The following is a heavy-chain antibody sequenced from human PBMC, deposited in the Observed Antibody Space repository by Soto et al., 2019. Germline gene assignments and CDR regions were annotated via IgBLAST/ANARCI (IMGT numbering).Heavy chain of an antibody. CDR2: ISSSGSTI. V-gene: IGHV3-11*01. J-gene: IGHJ6*02. CDR3: ASELEVDVDYYYGMDV. Sequence: PGGSLRLSCAASGFTFSDYYMSWIRQAPGKGLEWVSYISSSGSTIYYADSVKGRFTISRDNAKNSLYLQMNSLRAEDTAVYYCASELEVDVDYYYGMDVWGQGTTVTVSS. CDR1: GFTFSDYY. D-gene: IGHD5-12*01.